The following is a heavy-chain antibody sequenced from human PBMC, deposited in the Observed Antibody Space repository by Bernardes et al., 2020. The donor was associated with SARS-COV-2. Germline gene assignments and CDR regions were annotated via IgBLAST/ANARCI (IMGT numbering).Heavy chain of an antibody. D-gene: IGHD5-12*01. V-gene: IGHV4-39*01. J-gene: IGHJ6*02. CDR2: ISYSGST. Sequence: SETLSLTCNVSGASLSTNNNYWCWIRQPPGKGLEWIGSISYSGSTFYNPSLKSRVTISVDTSNHQFSLKLHSVTAADTAVYYCARRRSLLSQSTGYENYMYFGMDVWGQGTTVTVSS. CDR3: ARRRSLLSQSTGYENYMYFGMDV. CDR1: GASLSTNNNY.